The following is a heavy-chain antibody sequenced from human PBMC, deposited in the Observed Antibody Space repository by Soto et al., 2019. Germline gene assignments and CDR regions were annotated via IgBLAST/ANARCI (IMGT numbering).Heavy chain of an antibody. D-gene: IGHD6-13*01. V-gene: IGHV3-23*01. Sequence: PGGSLRLSCAASGFTFSSYAMNWVRQAPGKGLDWVSVISGSGDSTYYADSVKGRFTISRDNSKNTLYLQMNSLRAEDTAVYYCARRGPGTYFDYWGQGTLVTVSS. CDR1: GFTFSSYA. J-gene: IGHJ4*02. CDR3: ARRGPGTYFDY. CDR2: ISGSGDST.